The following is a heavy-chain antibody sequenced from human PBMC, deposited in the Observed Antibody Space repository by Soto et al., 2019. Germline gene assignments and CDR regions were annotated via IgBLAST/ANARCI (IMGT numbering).Heavy chain of an antibody. Sequence: SQTLSLTCAISGDSVSSNSAAWNWIRQSPSGGLEWLGRTYYRSKWYNDYAVSVKSRITINPYTSKNQFSLQLNSVTPEDTAVYYCARGEDPLLKHYYYGMDVWGQGTTVTVSS. J-gene: IGHJ6*02. D-gene: IGHD1-26*01. CDR1: GDSVSSNSAA. CDR3: ARGEDPLLKHYYYGMDV. CDR2: TYYRSKWYN. V-gene: IGHV6-1*01.